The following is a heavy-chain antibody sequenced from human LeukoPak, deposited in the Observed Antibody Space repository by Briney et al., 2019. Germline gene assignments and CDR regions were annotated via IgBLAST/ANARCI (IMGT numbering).Heavy chain of an antibody. J-gene: IGHJ1*01. V-gene: IGHV1-18*01. CDR3: AKDRSGWLVRYFQH. Sequence: ASVKVSCKASGYTFTSYGISWVRQAPGQGLEWMGWISAYNGNANYAQKLQGRVTMTTDTSTSTAYMELRSLRSDDTAVYYCAKDRSGWLVRYFQHWGQGTLVTVSS. CDR2: ISAYNGNA. CDR1: GYTFTSYG. D-gene: IGHD6-19*01.